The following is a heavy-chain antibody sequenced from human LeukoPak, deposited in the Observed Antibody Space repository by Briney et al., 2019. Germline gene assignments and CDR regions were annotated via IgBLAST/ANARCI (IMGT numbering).Heavy chain of an antibody. V-gene: IGHV3-7*01. D-gene: IGHD3-10*02. CDR2: IKQDGTEI. CDR1: GFTFSSHW. J-gene: IGHJ6*04. Sequence: PGGSLRLSCAASGFTFSSHWMSWVRQAPGKGPEWVANIKQDGTEIYYVDSVKGRFTISRDNAKNSLYLQMNSLRAEDTAVYYCAELGITMIGGVWGKGTTVTISS. CDR3: AELGITMIGGV.